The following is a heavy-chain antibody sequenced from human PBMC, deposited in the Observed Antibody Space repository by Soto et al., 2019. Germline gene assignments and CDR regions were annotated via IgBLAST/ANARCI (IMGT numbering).Heavy chain of an antibody. V-gene: IGHV3-7*01. CDR1: GFTFSNSW. D-gene: IGHD3-22*01. CDR3: TTDRGYLTFDY. J-gene: IGHJ4*02. Sequence: GGSLRLSCAASGFTFSNSWMNWVRQAPGKGLKWVANIKEDGTAKYYLDSVKGRFTVSRDNVKNSLYLQMNSLIAEDTAMYYCTTDRGYLTFDYWGPGTLVTVSS. CDR2: IKEDGTAK.